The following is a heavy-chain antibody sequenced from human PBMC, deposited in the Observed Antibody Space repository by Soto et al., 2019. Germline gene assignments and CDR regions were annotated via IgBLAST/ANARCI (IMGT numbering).Heavy chain of an antibody. V-gene: IGHV1-3*01. CDR3: ARGYTSGWTFDF. J-gene: IGHJ4*02. D-gene: IGHD6-19*01. Sequence: QVQLVQSGAEVKQPGASASVSCKASGYNFTTYVVHWLRQAPGQGPEWMGWINCGSGNTVYSQKFQGRVNFTRDTSARTAYMDLNSLTSGDTAVYYFARGYTSGWTFDFWGRGTLVTVSS. CDR2: INCGSGNT. CDR1: GYNFTTYV.